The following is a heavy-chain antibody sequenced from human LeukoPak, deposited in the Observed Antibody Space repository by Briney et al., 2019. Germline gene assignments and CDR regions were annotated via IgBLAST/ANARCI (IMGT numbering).Heavy chain of an antibody. CDR2: ISSSSSYI. CDR3: ARDLGGENLFDY. CDR1: GFTFSSYS. D-gene: IGHD1-26*01. J-gene: IGHJ4*02. V-gene: IGHV3-21*01. Sequence: PGGPLRLSCAASGFTFSSYSMNWVRQAPGKGLEWVSSISSSSSYIYYADSVKGRFTISRDNAKNSLYLQMNSLRAEDTAVYYCARDLGGENLFDYWGQGTLVTVSS.